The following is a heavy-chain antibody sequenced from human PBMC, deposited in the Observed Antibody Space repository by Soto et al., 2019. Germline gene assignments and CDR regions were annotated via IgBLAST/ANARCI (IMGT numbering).Heavy chain of an antibody. CDR2: VNPKRGDA. V-gene: IGHV1-2*04. D-gene: IGHD3-3*01. CDR1: GYKFSDYY. J-gene: IGHJ2*01. CDR3: ARDPGIPGRFWYFDL. Sequence: QVLLVQSGAEMKKPGASGKVSCKASGYKFSDYYIHWVRQAPGQGLEWMGWVNPKRGDAIYAQKFQGWVTMTRDAAISTAYLELNRLSSDDTATYYCARDPGIPGRFWYFDLWGRGTLITVSS.